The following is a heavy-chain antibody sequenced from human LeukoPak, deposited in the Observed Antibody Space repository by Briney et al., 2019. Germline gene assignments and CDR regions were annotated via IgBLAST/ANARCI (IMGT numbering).Heavy chain of an antibody. CDR2: IDTSGST. J-gene: IGHJ5*02. V-gene: IGHV4-61*02. CDR1: GGSINSGNYY. Sequence: SQTLSLTCTVSGGSINSGNYYWSWIRQPAGKGLEWIGRIDTSGSTNYNPSLKSRVTISGDTSKNQFSLKLSSVTAADTAVYYCARERTMVRGMSWFDPWGQGTLVTVSS. CDR3: ARERTMVRGMSWFDP. D-gene: IGHD3-10*01.